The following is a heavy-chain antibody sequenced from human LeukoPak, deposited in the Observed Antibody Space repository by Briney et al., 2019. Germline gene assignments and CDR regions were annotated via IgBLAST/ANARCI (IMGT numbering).Heavy chain of an antibody. CDR2: INPSGGST. J-gene: IGHJ4*02. D-gene: IGHD3-22*01. CDR3: ARDPLGYYDSSGYPDY. Sequence: ASVKVSCKASGYTSTSYYMHWVRQAPGQGLEWMGIINPSGGSTSYAQKFQGRVTMTRDMSTSTVYMELSSLRSEDTAVYYCARDPLGYYDSSGYPDYWGQGTLVTVSS. V-gene: IGHV1-46*01. CDR1: GYTSTSYY.